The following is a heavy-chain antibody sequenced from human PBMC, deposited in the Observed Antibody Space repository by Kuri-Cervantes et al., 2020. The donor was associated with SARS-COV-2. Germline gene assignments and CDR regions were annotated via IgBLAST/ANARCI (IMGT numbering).Heavy chain of an antibody. CDR2: INPSGGI. CDR1: GYIFSDYY. J-gene: IGHJ4*02. V-gene: IGHV1-2*02. Sequence: GGSLRLSCKASGYIFSDYYFHWVRQAPGQGPEWMGWINPSGGINPAQKFQDRVTMTRDTSTTTIHMELSRLTPDDTAVFYCARDRRTGGYSSGFDLWGQGTLVTVSS. D-gene: IGHD5-18*01. CDR3: ARDRRTGGYSSGFDL.